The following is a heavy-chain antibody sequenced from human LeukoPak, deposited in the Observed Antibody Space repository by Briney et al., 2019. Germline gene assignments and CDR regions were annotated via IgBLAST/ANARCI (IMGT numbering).Heavy chain of an antibody. CDR1: GFTFSTYA. Sequence: PGGSLRLSCAASGFTFSTYAMHWVRQPPGKGLEWIGEINHSGSTNYNPSLKSRVTISVDTSKNQFSLKLSSVTAADTAVYYCARPRARLRYFDLWGRGTLVTVSS. CDR3: ARPRARLRYFDL. J-gene: IGHJ2*01. V-gene: IGHV4-34*01. CDR2: INHSGST.